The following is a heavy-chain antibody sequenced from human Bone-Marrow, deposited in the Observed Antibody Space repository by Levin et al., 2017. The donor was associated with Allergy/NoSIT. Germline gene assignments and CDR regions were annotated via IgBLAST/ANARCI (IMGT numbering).Heavy chain of an antibody. D-gene: IGHD2-8*01. Sequence: GESLKISCAASGFTFRRNSMHWVRQVPGKGLEWVAIISYDGSNKYYADSVKGRFTTSRDNSKNMLYLEMISLRGDDTAVYYCARDGGGYCLDDVCYKGSGYFDHWGQGTLVTVST. J-gene: IGHJ4*02. CDR3: ARDGGGYCLDDVCYKGSGYFDH. V-gene: IGHV3-30*12. CDR1: GFTFRRNS. CDR2: ISYDGSNK.